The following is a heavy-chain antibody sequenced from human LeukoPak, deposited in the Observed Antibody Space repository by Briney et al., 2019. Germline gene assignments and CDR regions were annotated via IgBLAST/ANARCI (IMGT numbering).Heavy chain of an antibody. J-gene: IGHJ4*02. Sequence: GGSLRLSCAASGFTFSSYAMHWVRQAPGKGLEWVAVIWYDGSNKYYADSVKGRFTISRDNSKNTLYLQMNSLRAEDTAVYYCARELTPPYSSSSGLGYWGQGTLVTVSS. CDR3: ARELTPPYSSSSGLGY. D-gene: IGHD6-6*01. CDR2: IWYDGSNK. CDR1: GFTFSSYA. V-gene: IGHV3-33*08.